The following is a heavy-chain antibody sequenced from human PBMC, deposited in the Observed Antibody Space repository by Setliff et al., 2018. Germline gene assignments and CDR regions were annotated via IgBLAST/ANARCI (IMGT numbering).Heavy chain of an antibody. CDR3: ARGRIAAALYYFDD. CDR1: GGSFSGYY. V-gene: IGHV4-34*01. CDR2: INHSGST. J-gene: IGHJ4*02. Sequence: SETLSLTCAVYGGSFSGYYWSWIRQPPGKGLEWIGEINHSGSTNYNPSLKSRVTISVDTSKNQFSLKMSSVTAADTAVYYCARGRIAAALYYFDDWGQGTLVTVSS. D-gene: IGHD6-13*01.